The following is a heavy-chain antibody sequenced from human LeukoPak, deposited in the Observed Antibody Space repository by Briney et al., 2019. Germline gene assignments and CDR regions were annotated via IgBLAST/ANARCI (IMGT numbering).Heavy chain of an antibody. J-gene: IGHJ6*02. CDR3: ARDSPFELERPTYYGMDV. CDR2: ISSSSSYI. CDR1: GFTFSSYS. Sequence: GGSLRLSCAASGFTFSSYSMNWVRQAPGKGLEWVSSISSSSSYIYYADSVKGRFTISRDNAKNSLYLQMNSLRAEDTAVYYCARDSPFELERPTYYGMDVWGQGTTVTVSS. V-gene: IGHV3-21*01. D-gene: IGHD1-1*01.